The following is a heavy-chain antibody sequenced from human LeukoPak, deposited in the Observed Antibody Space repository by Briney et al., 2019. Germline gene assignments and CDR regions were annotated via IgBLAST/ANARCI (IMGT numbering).Heavy chain of an antibody. CDR2: IYSGGST. Sequence: PGGSLRLSCAASGFTVSSNYMSWVRQAPGKGLEWVSVIYSGGSTYYAAYVKGRFTISRHNSKNTLYLQMNSLRAEDTAVYYCARDQLVRPYWYFDLWGRGTLVTVSS. V-gene: IGHV3-53*04. CDR3: ARDQLVRPYWYFDL. J-gene: IGHJ2*01. D-gene: IGHD1-1*01. CDR1: GFTVSSNY.